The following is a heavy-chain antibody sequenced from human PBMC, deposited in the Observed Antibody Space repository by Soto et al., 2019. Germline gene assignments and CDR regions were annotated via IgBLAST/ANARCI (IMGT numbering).Heavy chain of an antibody. D-gene: IGHD5-12*01. CDR2: IYSGGST. CDR3: ARDDGYFAFDI. J-gene: IGHJ3*02. V-gene: IGHV3-66*01. CDR1: GFTVSSNY. Sequence: GGSLRLSCAASGFTVSSNYMSWVRQAPGKGLEWVSVIYSGGSTYYADSVKGRFTISRDNSKNTLYLQMNSLRAEDMAVYYCARDDGYFAFDIWGQGTMVTVSS.